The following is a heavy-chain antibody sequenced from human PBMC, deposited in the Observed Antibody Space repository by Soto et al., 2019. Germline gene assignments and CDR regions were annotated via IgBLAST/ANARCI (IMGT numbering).Heavy chain of an antibody. CDR3: AKDRGVVPAAIRAEGYGMDV. J-gene: IGHJ6*02. CDR1: GFTFSSYA. V-gene: IGHV3-23*01. CDR2: ISGSGGST. D-gene: IGHD2-2*02. Sequence: GGSLRLSCAASGFTFSSYAMSWVRQAPGKGLEWVSAISGSGGSTYYADSVKGRFTISRDNSKNTLYLQMNSLRAEDTAVYYCAKDRGVVPAAIRAEGYGMDVWGQGTTVTVSS.